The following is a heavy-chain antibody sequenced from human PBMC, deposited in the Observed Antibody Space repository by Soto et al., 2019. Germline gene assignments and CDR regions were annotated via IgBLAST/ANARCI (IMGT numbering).Heavy chain of an antibody. J-gene: IGHJ6*02. Sequence: GESLKISCKGSGYSFTSYWISWVRQMPGKGLEWMGRIDPSDSYTNYSPSFQGHVTISADKSISTAYLQWSSLKASDTAMYYCARQSIAARPEDYYYYYGMDVWGQGTTVTVS. CDR2: IDPSDSYT. D-gene: IGHD6-6*01. CDR3: ARQSIAARPEDYYYYYGMDV. CDR1: GYSFTSYW. V-gene: IGHV5-10-1*01.